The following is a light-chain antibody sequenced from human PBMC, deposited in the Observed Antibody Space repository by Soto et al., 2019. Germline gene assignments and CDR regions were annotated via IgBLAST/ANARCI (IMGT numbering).Light chain of an antibody. CDR3: QQYNNWPPIT. J-gene: IGKJ4*01. CDR2: SAS. Sequence: IVMTQSPPTLSVSPGERATLSCRASRSISTNVAWYQHKSGQAPRLLIYSASTRATGIPTRFSGSGSGTEFTRTISSLQSEDFGIYYCQQYNNWPPITVGGGTKVEIK. CDR1: RSISTN. V-gene: IGKV3-15*01.